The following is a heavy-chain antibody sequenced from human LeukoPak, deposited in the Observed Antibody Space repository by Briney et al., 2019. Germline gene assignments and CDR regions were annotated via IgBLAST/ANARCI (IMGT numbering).Heavy chain of an antibody. V-gene: IGHV3-48*04. CDR2: ISSSSSTI. J-gene: IGHJ4*02. CDR3: ARDRGGGAAAGTSFDY. D-gene: IGHD6-13*01. Sequence: GGSLRLSCAASGFTFSSYSMNWVRQAPGKGLEWVSYISSSSSTIYYADSVKGRFTISRDNAKNSLYLQMNSLRAEDTAVYYCARDRGGGAAAGTSFDYWGQGTLVTVSS. CDR1: GFTFSSYS.